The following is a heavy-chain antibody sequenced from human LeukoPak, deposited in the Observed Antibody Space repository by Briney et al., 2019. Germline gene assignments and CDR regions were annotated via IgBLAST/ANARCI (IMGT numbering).Heavy chain of an antibody. CDR1: GFTFSSYA. CDR3: AKLGTGSISSSSGFDY. V-gene: IGHV3-23*01. J-gene: IGHJ4*02. Sequence: GGSLRLSCAASGFTFSSYAMSWVRQAPGKGLEWVSAISGSGGSTYYADSVKGRFTISRDNSKYTLYLQMNSLRAEDTAVYYCAKLGTGSISSSSGFDYWGQGTLVTVSS. CDR2: ISGSGGST. D-gene: IGHD6-6*01.